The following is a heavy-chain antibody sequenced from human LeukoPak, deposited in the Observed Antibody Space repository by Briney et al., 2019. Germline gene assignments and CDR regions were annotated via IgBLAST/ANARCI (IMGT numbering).Heavy chain of an antibody. CDR3: ARQYSGSYGFDY. V-gene: IGHV4-59*01. Sequence: SETLSLTCTVSGGSISSYNWSWIRQPPGKGLEWIGYIYYSGSTNYNPSLKSRVTISVDTSKNQLSLRLSSVTAADTAVYYCARQYSGSYGFDYWGQGTLVTVSS. CDR1: GGSISSYN. D-gene: IGHD1-26*01. J-gene: IGHJ4*02. CDR2: IYYSGST.